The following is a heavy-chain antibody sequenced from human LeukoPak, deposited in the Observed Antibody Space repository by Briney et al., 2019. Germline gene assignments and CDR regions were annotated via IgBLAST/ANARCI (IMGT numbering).Heavy chain of an antibody. CDR3: ARGDGYCSSTSCSRSPRYYYYGMDV. J-gene: IGHJ6*02. CDR2: MNPNSGNT. D-gene: IGHD2-2*03. Sequence: ASVKVSCKASGGTFSSYDINWVRQATGQGLEWMGWMNPNSGNTGYAQKFQGRVTMTRNTSISTAYMELSSLRSEDTAVYYCARGDGYCSSTSCSRSPRYYYYGMDVWGQGTTVTVSS. V-gene: IGHV1-8*02. CDR1: GGTFSSYD.